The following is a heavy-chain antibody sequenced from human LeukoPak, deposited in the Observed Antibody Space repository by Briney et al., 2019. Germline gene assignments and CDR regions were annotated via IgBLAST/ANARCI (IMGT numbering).Heavy chain of an antibody. V-gene: IGHV3-30*03. CDR1: EFSFSNHG. CDR2: IARDGGAK. Sequence: PGGSLRLSCVASEFSFSNHGMHWVRQAPGKGLEWVSVIARDGGAKFYADSVKGRFTISRDNAKNSLYLQMNSLRVDDTAVYYCARDRGCSTFDYWGQGTLVTVSS. CDR3: ARDRGCSTFDY. J-gene: IGHJ4*02. D-gene: IGHD3-10*01.